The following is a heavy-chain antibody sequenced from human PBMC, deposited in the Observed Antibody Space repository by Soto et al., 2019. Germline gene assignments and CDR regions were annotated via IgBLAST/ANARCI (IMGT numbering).Heavy chain of an antibody. CDR2: INPNSGGT. CDR1: GYTFTGYY. CDR3: ARELGHDAFDI. Sequence: ASVKVSCKASGYTFTGYYMHWVRQAPGQGLEWMGWINPNSGGTNYAQKFQGWVTMTRDTSISTAYMELGRLRSDDTAVYYCARELGHDAFDIWGQGTMVTVSS. D-gene: IGHD7-27*01. V-gene: IGHV1-2*04. J-gene: IGHJ3*02.